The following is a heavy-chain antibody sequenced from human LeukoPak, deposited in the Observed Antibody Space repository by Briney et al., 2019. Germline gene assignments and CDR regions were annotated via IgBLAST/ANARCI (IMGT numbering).Heavy chain of an antibody. Sequence: GGSLRLSCAASGFTFSSYDMHWVRQAPGKGLEWVSAIGTAGDAYYPGSVKGRFTTSRENAKNSLYLQMNSLRAEDTAVYYCARALYYDILTGPYYYYGMDVWGQGTTVTVSS. V-gene: IGHV3-13*01. D-gene: IGHD3-9*01. CDR1: GFTFSSYD. CDR2: IGTAGDA. CDR3: ARALYYDILTGPYYYYGMDV. J-gene: IGHJ6*02.